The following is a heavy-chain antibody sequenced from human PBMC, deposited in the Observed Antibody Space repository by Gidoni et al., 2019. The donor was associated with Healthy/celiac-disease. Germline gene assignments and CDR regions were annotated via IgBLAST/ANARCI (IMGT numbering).Heavy chain of an antibody. D-gene: IGHD4-4*01. Sequence: EVQLVESGGGLVQPGGSLRLSCAASGFTFSTYWMHWVRQAPGKGLVWVSRINSDGISTSYADSVKGRFTSSRDNAKNTRYLQMNSLRAEDTAVYYCARDEGQSTGIFDYWGQGTLVTVSS. CDR2: INSDGIST. CDR1: GFTFSTYW. V-gene: IGHV3-74*01. J-gene: IGHJ4*02. CDR3: ARDEGQSTGIFDY.